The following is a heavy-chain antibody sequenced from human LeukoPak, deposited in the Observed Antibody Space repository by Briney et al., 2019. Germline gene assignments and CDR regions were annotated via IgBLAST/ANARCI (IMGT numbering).Heavy chain of an antibody. Sequence: SETLSLTCTVSGGSISSYYWSRIRQPPGKGLEWIGYIYYSGSTNYNPSLKSRVTISVDTSKNQFSLKLSSVTAADTAVYYCARVSLPHTMVTYYFDYWGQGTLVTVSS. D-gene: IGHD5-18*01. CDR1: GGSISSYY. CDR3: ARVSLPHTMVTYYFDY. V-gene: IGHV4-59*01. CDR2: IYYSGST. J-gene: IGHJ4*02.